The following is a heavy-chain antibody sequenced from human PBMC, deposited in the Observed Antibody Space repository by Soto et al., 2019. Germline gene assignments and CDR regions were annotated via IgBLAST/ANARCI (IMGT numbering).Heavy chain of an antibody. D-gene: IGHD1-26*01. V-gene: IGHV3-21*01. CDR1: GFTFSSYS. Sequence: GGSLRLSCAASGFTFSSYSMNWVRQAPGKGLEWVSSISSSSSYIYYADSVKGRFTISRDNAKNSLYLKMNSLRAEDTSVYYCARRSTLHDAFDIWGQGTMVTVSS. J-gene: IGHJ3*02. CDR2: ISSSSSYI. CDR3: ARRSTLHDAFDI.